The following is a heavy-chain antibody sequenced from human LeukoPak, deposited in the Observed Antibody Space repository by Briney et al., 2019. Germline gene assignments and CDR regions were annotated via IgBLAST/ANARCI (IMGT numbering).Heavy chain of an antibody. CDR3: ARELGYCSSTSCYRPRAGYYYYGMDV. Sequence: TGGSLRLSCAASGFTVSSNYMSWVRQAPGKGLEWVSVIYSGGSTYYADSVKGRFTISRHNSENTLYLQMNSLRAEDTAVYYCARELGYCSSTSCYRPRAGYYYYGMDVWGQGTTVTVSS. CDR2: IYSGGST. D-gene: IGHD2-2*02. CDR1: GFTVSSNY. V-gene: IGHV3-53*04. J-gene: IGHJ6*02.